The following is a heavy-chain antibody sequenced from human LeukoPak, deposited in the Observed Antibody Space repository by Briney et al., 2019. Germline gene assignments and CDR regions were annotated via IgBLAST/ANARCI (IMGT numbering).Heavy chain of an antibody. CDR3: ARGAKDYGGNSVGIDY. Sequence: GGSLRLSCAASGFTFSSYAMSWVRQAPGKGLEWVSAISGSGGSTYYADSVKGRFTISRDNAKNTLYLQMDSLRAEDTAVYYCARGAKDYGGNSVGIDYWGQGTLVTVSS. CDR2: ISGSGGST. J-gene: IGHJ4*02. V-gene: IGHV3-23*01. D-gene: IGHD4-23*01. CDR1: GFTFSSYA.